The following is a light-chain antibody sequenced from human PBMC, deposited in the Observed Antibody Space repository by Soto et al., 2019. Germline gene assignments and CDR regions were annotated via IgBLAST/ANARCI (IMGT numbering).Light chain of an antibody. CDR3: QHRTNWSWT. V-gene: IGKV3-11*01. J-gene: IGKJ1*01. Sequence: EIVLTQSPATLSLSPGERATLSCRASQSVRRYLAWYQQKPGQAPRLLIYDASNRATGIPARFSGSGSGTDFTLTISSLEPEDFAVYYCQHRTNWSWTFGQGTKVEIK. CDR2: DAS. CDR1: QSVRRY.